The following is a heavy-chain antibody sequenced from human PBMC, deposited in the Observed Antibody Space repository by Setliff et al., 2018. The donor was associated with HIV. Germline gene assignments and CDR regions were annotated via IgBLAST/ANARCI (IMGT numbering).Heavy chain of an antibody. CDR3: ARGVERNYFYYYYMDF. D-gene: IGHD3-3*01. Sequence: SETLSLTCTVSGGSMRSHYWSRIRQPPGKGLEWIGYIYYSGSTKHNPSLKSRVTISIDTSKNQFSLKLSSVTAADTAVYYCARGVERNYFYYYYMDFWGKGTTVTVSS. V-gene: IGHV4-59*11. CDR2: IYYSGST. J-gene: IGHJ6*03. CDR1: GGSMRSHY.